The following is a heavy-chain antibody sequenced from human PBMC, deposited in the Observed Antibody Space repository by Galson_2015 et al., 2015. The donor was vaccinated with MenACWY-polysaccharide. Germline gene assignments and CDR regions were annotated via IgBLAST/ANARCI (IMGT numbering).Heavy chain of an antibody. CDR3: AREFHD. Sequence: LSLTCTVSGGSVNTGDSYWCWLRQPAGKALEWIGQIYPSGNTKYNPSLRSRVTISLDTSKNQFSLELNSVTAADTAVYFCAREFHDWGQGILVTVSS. CDR1: GGSVNTGDSY. J-gene: IGHJ4*02. V-gene: IGHV4-61*09. CDR2: IYPSGNT.